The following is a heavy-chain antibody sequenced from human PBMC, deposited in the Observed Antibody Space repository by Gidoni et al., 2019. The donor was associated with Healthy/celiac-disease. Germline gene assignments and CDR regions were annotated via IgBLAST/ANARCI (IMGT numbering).Heavy chain of an antibody. J-gene: IGHJ6*02. CDR1: GFTFSSYE. CDR3: AREGSGSYYYYYGMDV. D-gene: IGHD1-26*01. V-gene: IGHV3-48*03. CDR2: ISSSGSTI. Sequence: EVQLVESGGGLVQPGGSLRLSCAASGFTFSSYEMNWVRQAPGKGLEWVSYISSSGSTIYYADSVKGRFTISRDNAKNSLYLQMNSLRAEDTAVYYCAREGSGSYYYYYGMDVWGQGTTVTVSS.